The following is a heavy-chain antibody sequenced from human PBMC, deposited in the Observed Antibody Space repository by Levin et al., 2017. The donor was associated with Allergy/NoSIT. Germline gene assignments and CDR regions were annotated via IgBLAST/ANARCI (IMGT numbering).Heavy chain of an antibody. CDR3: ARGEEGDWYYYYGMDV. Sequence: GGSLRLSCAASGFTVSSNYMSWVRQAPGKGLEWVSVIYSGGSTYYADSVKGRFTISRDNSKNTLYLQMNSLRAEDTAVYYCARGEEGDWYYYYGMDVWGQGTTVTVSS. J-gene: IGHJ6*02. D-gene: IGHD3-16*01. V-gene: IGHV3-53*01. CDR2: IYSGGST. CDR1: GFTVSSNY.